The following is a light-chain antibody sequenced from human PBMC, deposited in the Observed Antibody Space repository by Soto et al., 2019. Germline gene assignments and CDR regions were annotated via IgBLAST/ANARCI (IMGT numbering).Light chain of an antibody. J-gene: IGLJ1*01. Sequence: ELTQPPSVSVSPGQTASITCSGDKLGDKYACWYQQKPGQSPVLVIYQDSKRPSGIPERFSGSNSGNTATLTISGTQAMDEADYYCQAWDSSTEVFGTGTKLTVL. CDR3: QAWDSSTEV. CDR1: KLGDKY. CDR2: QDS. V-gene: IGLV3-1*01.